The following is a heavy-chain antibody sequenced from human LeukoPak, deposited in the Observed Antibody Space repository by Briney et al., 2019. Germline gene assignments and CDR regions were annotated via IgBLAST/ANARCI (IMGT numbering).Heavy chain of an antibody. CDR2: VNGDGSST. CDR3: ARDGIAAVDFDY. CDR1: GFTFSTYW. D-gene: IGHD6-13*01. V-gene: IGHV3-74*01. J-gene: IGHJ4*02. Sequence: PGGSLRLSCAASGFTFSTYWMHWVRQAPGKGPVWVSRVNGDGSSTNYADSVKGRFTISRDNAKNTLYPQMNSLRAEDTAVYYCARDGIAAVDFDYWGQGILVTVSS.